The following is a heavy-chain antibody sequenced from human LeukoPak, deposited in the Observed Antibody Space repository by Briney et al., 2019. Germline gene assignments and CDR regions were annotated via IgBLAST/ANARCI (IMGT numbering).Heavy chain of an antibody. CDR3: VRIDITVTGAPKYGY. D-gene: IGHD1-20*01. V-gene: IGHV1-8*01. CDR2: MNPKSGKT. Sequence: ASVKVSCKASGYTFTSYDINWVRQTTGEGVEWMGWMNPKSGKTGSAQKFQGRVTLTRNTSLSTAYMELSTLRSASTAVYYSVRIDITVTGAPKYGYWGQGTLVTVSS. CDR1: GYTFTSYD. J-gene: IGHJ4*02.